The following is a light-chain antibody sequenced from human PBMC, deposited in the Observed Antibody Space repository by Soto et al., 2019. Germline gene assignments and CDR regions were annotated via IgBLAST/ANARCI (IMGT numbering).Light chain of an antibody. J-gene: IGLJ1*01. Sequence: QSVLTQPASVSGAPVQSSTICCTGTSSDGGSYNLVSWYQQHPGKAPKLMIYEVRKRPSGGSKRFSGAKSGNTASLTISGLQAADEADYYCCSYAGSSTFVFGTETNVTVL. CDR1: SSDGGSYNL. V-gene: IGLV2-23*02. CDR2: EVR. CDR3: CSYAGSSTFV.